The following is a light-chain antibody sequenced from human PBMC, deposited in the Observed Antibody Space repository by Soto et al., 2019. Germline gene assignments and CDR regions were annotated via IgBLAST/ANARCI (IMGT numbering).Light chain of an antibody. V-gene: IGKV1-5*01. CDR2: DAS. CDR1: QSISRW. Sequence: DIQLTQSPSTLSASVGDRVTITCRASQSISRWLAWFQQKPGKAPKLLIFDASISQSGVPSRFSGSGSGTEFTLTIRSLQADDFATYYCQQYDTYWTFGQGTKVDIK. CDR3: QQYDTYWT. J-gene: IGKJ1*01.